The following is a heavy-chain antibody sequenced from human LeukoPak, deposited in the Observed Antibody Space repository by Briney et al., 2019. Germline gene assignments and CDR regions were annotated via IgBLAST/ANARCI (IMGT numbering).Heavy chain of an antibody. Sequence: SETLSLTCTVSGGSISSSSYYWSWIRQPPGKGLEWIGEINHSGSTNYNPSLKSRVTISVDTSKNQFSLKLSSVTAADTAVYYCARGRTDYSSGWYARSGYFDYWGQGTLVTVSS. CDR3: ARGRTDYSSGWYARSGYFDY. D-gene: IGHD6-19*01. CDR2: INHSGST. V-gene: IGHV4-39*07. J-gene: IGHJ4*02. CDR1: GGSISSSSYY.